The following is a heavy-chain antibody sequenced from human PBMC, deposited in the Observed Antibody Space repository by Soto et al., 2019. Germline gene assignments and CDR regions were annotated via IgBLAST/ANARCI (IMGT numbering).Heavy chain of an antibody. CDR1: GFTFCDYY. Sequence: PGGSLRLSCAASGFTFCDYYMGWIRQAPGKGPEWVSVIYSGTGSGTYHADSVKGRFTISRDNSKNTVYLQMNSLRVEDTATYYCVRHDYGDVNYFDPWGQGTLVTVSS. V-gene: IGHV3-66*04. D-gene: IGHD4-17*01. CDR2: IYSGTGSGT. J-gene: IGHJ5*02. CDR3: VRHDYGDVNYFDP.